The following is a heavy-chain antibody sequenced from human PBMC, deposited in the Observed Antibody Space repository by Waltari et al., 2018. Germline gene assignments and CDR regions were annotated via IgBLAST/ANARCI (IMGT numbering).Heavy chain of an antibody. CDR3: ARDHSGSYFILDY. J-gene: IGHJ4*02. CDR2: IYYSGST. Sequence: QVQLQESGPGLVKPSQTLSLTCTVSGGSISSGGYYWGWISQHPGKGLEWIGYIYYSGSTYDNPSLKSRVTISVDTSKNQFSLKLSSVTAADTAVYYCARDHSGSYFILDYWGQGTLVTVSS. V-gene: IGHV4-31*03. D-gene: IGHD1-26*01. CDR1: GGSISSGGYY.